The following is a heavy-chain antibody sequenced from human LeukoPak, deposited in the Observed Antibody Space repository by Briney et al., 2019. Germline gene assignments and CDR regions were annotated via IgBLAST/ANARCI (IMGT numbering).Heavy chain of an antibody. J-gene: IGHJ6*02. CDR2: ISSSTTST. V-gene: IGHV3-11*01. CDR1: GFTFSDYY. Sequence: GGSRRLSFPASGFTFSDYYMAWFRQPQGKGLEWVAFISSSTTSTYYADSVKGRFTVSRDNAKNSLSLQMSSLRVEDTGVYYCASNMAANYHYFYGIDVWGQGTTVTVSS. CDR3: ASNMAANYHYFYGIDV. D-gene: IGHD6-6*01.